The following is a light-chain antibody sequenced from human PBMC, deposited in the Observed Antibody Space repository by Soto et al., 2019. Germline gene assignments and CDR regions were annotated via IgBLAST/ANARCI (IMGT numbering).Light chain of an antibody. J-gene: IGKJ5*01. CDR2: GAS. CDR3: HYRSNSPAIN. Sequence: EIVLTQSPGTLSLSPGERATLSCRASQSVRSSHLAWYQQKPGQAPRLLIYGASSRATGIPDRFSGSGSGTDFPLTISSLEPEDVAVDYGHYRSNSPAINFG. CDR1: QSVRSSH. V-gene: IGKV3D-20*02.